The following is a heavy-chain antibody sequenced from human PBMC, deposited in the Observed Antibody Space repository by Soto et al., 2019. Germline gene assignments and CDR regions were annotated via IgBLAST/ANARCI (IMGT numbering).Heavy chain of an antibody. CDR3: ARDRFSGCSSTSCYIFDY. D-gene: IGHD2-2*02. V-gene: IGHV3-23*01. CDR1: GFTFSSYA. J-gene: IGHJ4*02. CDR2: ISGSGGST. Sequence: GGSLRLSCAASGFTFSSYAMSWVRQAPWKGLEWVSAISGSGGSTYYADSVKGRFTISRDNSKNTLYLQMNSLRAEDTAVYYCARDRFSGCSSTSCYIFDYWGQGTLVTVSS.